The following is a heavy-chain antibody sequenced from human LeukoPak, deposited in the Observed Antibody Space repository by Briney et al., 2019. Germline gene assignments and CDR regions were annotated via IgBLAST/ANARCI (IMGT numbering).Heavy chain of an antibody. V-gene: IGHV3-74*01. CDR2: INSDGSST. Sequence: GGSLRLSCAASGFTFSSYWMQWVRQAPGKGLVWVSRINSDGSSTSYADSVKGRFTISRDNAKNTLYLQMNSLRAEDTAVYYCARGGRYSYDFFDYWGQGTLVTVSS. CDR1: GFTFSSYW. D-gene: IGHD5-18*01. CDR3: ARGGRYSYDFFDY. J-gene: IGHJ4*02.